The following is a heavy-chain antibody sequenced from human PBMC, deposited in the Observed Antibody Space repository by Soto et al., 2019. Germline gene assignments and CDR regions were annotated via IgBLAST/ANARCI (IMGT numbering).Heavy chain of an antibody. D-gene: IGHD3-22*01. CDR3: AIGLNYYDSSGYEYFQH. V-gene: IGHV1-46*03. Sequence: ASVKVSCKASGYTFTSYYMHWVRQAPGQGLEWMGIINPSGGSTSYAQKFQGRVTMTRDPSTSTVYMELSSLRSEDTAVYFFAIGLNYYDSSGYEYFQHWGQGTLVTVSS. CDR2: INPSGGST. CDR1: GYTFTSYY. J-gene: IGHJ1*01.